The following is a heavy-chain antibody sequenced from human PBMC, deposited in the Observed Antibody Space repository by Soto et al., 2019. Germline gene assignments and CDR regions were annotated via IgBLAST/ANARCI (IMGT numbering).Heavy chain of an antibody. CDR2: LHFSGNG. CDR1: GGSITGFDHY. Sequence: SETLSLTCTVSGGSITGFDHYWSWSRQPPGRGLEWVGYLHFSGNGYYNPSLNSRAAISLETSKRQFSLNLRSVTAADTAVYFCASMAALADAYFDHWGPGTLVTVS. V-gene: IGHV4-30-4*01. CDR3: ASMAALADAYFDH. J-gene: IGHJ4*02. D-gene: IGHD6-13*01.